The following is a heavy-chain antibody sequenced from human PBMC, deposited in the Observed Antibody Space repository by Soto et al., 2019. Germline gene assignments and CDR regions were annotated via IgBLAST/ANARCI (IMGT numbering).Heavy chain of an antibody. Sequence: ASVKVSCKVSGYTLTELSMHWVRQAPGKGLEWMGSFDPEDGETIYAQKFQGRVTMTEDTSTDTAYMELNSLRSEDTAVYYCATKRQDTLVVPAALRRYYYFYYMDVWGKGTTVTVSS. CDR2: FDPEDGET. V-gene: IGHV1-24*01. CDR3: ATKRQDTLVVPAALRRYYYFYYMDV. D-gene: IGHD2-2*01. J-gene: IGHJ6*03. CDR1: GYTLTELS.